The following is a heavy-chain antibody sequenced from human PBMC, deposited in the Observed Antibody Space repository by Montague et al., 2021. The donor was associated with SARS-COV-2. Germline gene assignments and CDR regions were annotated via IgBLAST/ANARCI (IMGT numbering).Heavy chain of an antibody. Sequence: SETLSLTCTVSGVSISSYYWIWIRQPPGKGLEWIGYIYYTGSTNYNPSLKSRVTISVDTSKNQFSLKLSSVTAADTAVYYCARDVASSEGNWFDPWGQGTLVTVSS. CDR2: IYYTGST. V-gene: IGHV4-59*01. CDR1: GVSISSYY. CDR3: ARDVASSEGNWFDP. J-gene: IGHJ5*02. D-gene: IGHD6-13*01.